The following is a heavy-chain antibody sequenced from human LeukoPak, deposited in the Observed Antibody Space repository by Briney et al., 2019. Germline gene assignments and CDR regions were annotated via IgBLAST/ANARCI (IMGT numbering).Heavy chain of an antibody. D-gene: IGHD1-26*01. V-gene: IGHV4-59*11. CDR2: IYYSGST. Sequence: SETLSLTCTVSGGSISSHYWSWIRQPPGKGLEWIGYIYYSGSTNYNPSLKSRVTISVDTSKNQFSLKLSSVTAADTAVYYCARGLLVGATSFDYWGQGTLFTVSS. CDR3: ARGLLVGATSFDY. CDR1: GGSISSHY. J-gene: IGHJ4*02.